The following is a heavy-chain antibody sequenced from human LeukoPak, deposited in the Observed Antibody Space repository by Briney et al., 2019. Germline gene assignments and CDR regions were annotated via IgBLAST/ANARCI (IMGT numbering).Heavy chain of an antibody. D-gene: IGHD3-3*01. CDR2: IYPGDSDT. Sequence: GESLKISCKGSGYSFTSYWIGWVRQMPGKGLEWMGIIYPGDSDTRYSPSLQGQVTISADKSISTAYLQWSSLKASDTAMYYCARGPPYDFWSGYRGSFYMDVWGKGTTVTVSS. V-gene: IGHV5-51*01. J-gene: IGHJ6*03. CDR3: ARGPPYDFWSGYRGSFYMDV. CDR1: GYSFTSYW.